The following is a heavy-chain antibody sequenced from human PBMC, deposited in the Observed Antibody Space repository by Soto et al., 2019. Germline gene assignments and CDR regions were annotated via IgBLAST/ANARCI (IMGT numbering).Heavy chain of an antibody. D-gene: IGHD2-8*01. CDR1: GYPFTGYY. CDR3: ARGGLMVLYYGMDV. Sequence: ASVKVSCKASGYPFTGYYMHWVRQAPGQGLEWMGWINPNNGGTYSAQKFQGRVTMTGDTSISTVYMELSSLRSDDTAVYYCARGGLMVLYYGMDVWGQGTTVTVSS. J-gene: IGHJ6*02. CDR2: INPNNGGT. V-gene: IGHV1-2*02.